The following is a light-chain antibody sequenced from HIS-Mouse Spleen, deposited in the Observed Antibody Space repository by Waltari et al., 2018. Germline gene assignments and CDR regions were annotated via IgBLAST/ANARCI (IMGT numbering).Light chain of an antibody. CDR1: ALPKKY. Sequence: SYELTQPPSVSVSLGQMARNTCPGEALPKKYAYWYQQKPGQFPVLVIYKDSERPSGIPERFSGSSSGTIVTLTISGVQAEDEADYYCLSADSSGTWVFGGGTKLTVL. CDR3: LSADSSGTWV. V-gene: IGLV3-16*01. CDR2: KDS. J-gene: IGLJ3*02.